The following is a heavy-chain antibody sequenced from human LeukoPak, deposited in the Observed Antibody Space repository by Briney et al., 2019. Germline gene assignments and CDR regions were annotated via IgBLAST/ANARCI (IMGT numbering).Heavy chain of an antibody. CDR1: GFTFNTYE. CDR3: ARETEMANLDY. D-gene: IGHD5-24*01. V-gene: IGHV3-48*03. J-gene: IGHJ4*02. CDR2: ISGSGSTI. Sequence: PGGSLRLSCAASGFTFNTYEMNWVRQAPGKGLEWVSYISGSGSTIYYADSVKGRFTISRDNAKKSLYPQMNSLRAEDTAVYYCARETEMANLDYWGQGTLVTVSS.